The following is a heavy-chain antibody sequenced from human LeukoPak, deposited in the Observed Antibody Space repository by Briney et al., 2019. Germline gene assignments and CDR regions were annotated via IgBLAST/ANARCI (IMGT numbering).Heavy chain of an antibody. Sequence: GGSLRLSCAASGFTFSSYAMHWVRQAPGKGLEWVAVISYDGSNRYYADSVKGRFTISRDNSKNTLYLQMNSLRAEDTAVYYCAREYDSSGYYLSRDDYWGQGTLVTVSS. CDR3: AREYDSSGYYLSRDDY. CDR2: ISYDGSNR. J-gene: IGHJ4*02. CDR1: GFTFSSYA. D-gene: IGHD3-22*01. V-gene: IGHV3-30-3*01.